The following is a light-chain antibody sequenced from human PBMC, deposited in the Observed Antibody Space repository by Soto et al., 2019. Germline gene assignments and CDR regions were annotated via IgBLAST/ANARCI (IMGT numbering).Light chain of an antibody. J-gene: IGKJ2*01. CDR3: QQYNCY. CDR2: DAS. Sequence: DIQMTQSPSTLFASVGDRVTITCRASQSISSWLAWYQQKPGKAPKLLIYDASSLKSGVPSRFSRCGSGTEFTLTIRSLQPHDFATDYYQQYNCYFGQGTKLEIK. V-gene: IGKV1-5*01. CDR1: QSISSW.